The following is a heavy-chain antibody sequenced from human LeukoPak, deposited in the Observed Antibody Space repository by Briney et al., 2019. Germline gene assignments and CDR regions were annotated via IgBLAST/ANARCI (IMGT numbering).Heavy chain of an antibody. J-gene: IGHJ4*02. CDR3: AREGDYNNPSFDF. CDR1: GDSLNSGNYF. Sequence: SEPVSLICSVSGDSLNSGNYFWTWIRQHPETGLEWIGYIHYSGSTYYNPSVKSRVSISVDRSKNQFSLKLTSVTAADTAVYYCAREGDYNNPSFDFWGQGALVTVSS. V-gene: IGHV4-31*03. CDR2: IHYSGST. D-gene: IGHD4-11*01.